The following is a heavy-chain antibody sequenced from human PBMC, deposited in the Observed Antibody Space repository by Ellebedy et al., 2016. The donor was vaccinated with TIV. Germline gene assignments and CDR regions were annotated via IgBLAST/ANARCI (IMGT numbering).Heavy chain of an antibody. CDR2: IYWNDDK. CDR1: GFSLSTSGVG. Sequence: SGPTLVKPTQTLTLTCTFSGFSLSTSGVGVGWFRQPPGKALEWLALIYWNDDKRYSPSLRSRLTISKDTSNNQVVLTLTNMDPMDTATYYCAHENQWLALDSWGQGTLVTVSS. CDR3: AHENQWLALDS. J-gene: IGHJ4*02. V-gene: IGHV2-5*01. D-gene: IGHD6-19*01.